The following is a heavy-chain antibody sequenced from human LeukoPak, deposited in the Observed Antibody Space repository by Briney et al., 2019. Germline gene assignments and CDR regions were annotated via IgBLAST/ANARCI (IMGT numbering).Heavy chain of an antibody. J-gene: IGHJ4*02. V-gene: IGHV3-74*01. CDR2: IKSDGSST. CDR1: GFTFSSYW. CDR3: ARKYSYGRAGFSDY. D-gene: IGHD5-18*01. Sequence: GGSLRLSCAGSGFTFSSYWVHWVRQAPGKGLVWFSRIKSDGSSTSYADSVKGRFTISRDNAKNTLWLQMNSLRAEDTAVYYCARKYSYGRAGFSDYWGQGNLVTVSS.